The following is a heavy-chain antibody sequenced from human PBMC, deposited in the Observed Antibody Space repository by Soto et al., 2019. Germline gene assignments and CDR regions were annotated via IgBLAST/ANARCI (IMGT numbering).Heavy chain of an antibody. CDR1: GFTFSNAW. V-gene: IGHV3-15*01. CDR3: TTGEWLRPFDY. D-gene: IGHD5-12*01. J-gene: IGHJ4*02. Sequence: EVQLVESGGGLVKPGGSLRLSCAASGFTFSNAWMSWVRQAPGKGLEWVGRIKSKTDGGTTDYAAPVKGRFTISRDNSKNTLYLQMNSLKTEDTAVYYCTTGEWLRPFDYWGQGTLVTVSS. CDR2: IKSKTDGGTT.